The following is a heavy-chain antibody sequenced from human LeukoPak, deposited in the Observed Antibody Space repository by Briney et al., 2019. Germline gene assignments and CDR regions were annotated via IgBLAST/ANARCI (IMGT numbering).Heavy chain of an antibody. CDR3: AKAAIAAAFYYFDY. J-gene: IGHJ4*02. CDR1: GFTFSSYG. D-gene: IGHD6-13*01. V-gene: IGHV3-30*02. CDR2: IRYDGSNK. Sequence: PGGSLRLSCAASGFTFSSYGMHWVRQAPGKGLEWVAFIRYDGSNKYYAGSVKGRFTISRDNSKNTLYLQMNSLRAEDTAVYYCAKAAIAAAFYYFDYWGQGTLVTVSS.